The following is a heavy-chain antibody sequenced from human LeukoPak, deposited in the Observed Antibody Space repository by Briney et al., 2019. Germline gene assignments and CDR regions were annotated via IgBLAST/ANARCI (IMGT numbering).Heavy chain of an antibody. J-gene: IGHJ4*02. CDR3: ARSMGRGYSYGYAY. V-gene: IGHV1-2*02. CDR1: GYTFTGYY. CDR2: INPNSGGT. D-gene: IGHD5-18*01. Sequence: ASVKVSCKASGYTFTGYYMHWVRQAPGQGLEWMGWINPNSGGTNYAQKFQGRVTMTRDTSISTAYMELSRLRSDDTAVYYCARSMGRGYSYGYAYWGRGTLVTVSS.